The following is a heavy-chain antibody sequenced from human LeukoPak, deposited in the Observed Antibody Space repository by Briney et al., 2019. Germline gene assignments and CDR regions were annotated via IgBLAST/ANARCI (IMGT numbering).Heavy chain of an antibody. CDR3: AKAGRGRWLQLTLFDY. V-gene: IGHV3-30*18. J-gene: IGHJ4*02. D-gene: IGHD5-24*01. CDR2: ISYDGSNK. CDR1: GFTFSSYG. Sequence: GGSLRLSCEASGFTFSSYGMHWVRQAPGKGLEWVAVISYDGSNKYYADSVKGRFTISRDNSKNTLYLQMNSLRAEDTAVYYCAKAGRGRWLQLTLFDYWGQGTLVTVSS.